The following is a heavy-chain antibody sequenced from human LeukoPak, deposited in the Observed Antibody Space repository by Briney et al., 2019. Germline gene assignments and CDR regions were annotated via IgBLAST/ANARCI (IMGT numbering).Heavy chain of an antibody. D-gene: IGHD2-15*01. V-gene: IGHV4-61*01. Sequence: SETLSLTCTVSGGSVSSGSYYWSWIRQPPGKGLEWIGYIYYSGSTNYNPSLKSRVTISVGTSKNQFSLKLSSVTAADTAVYYCASTVVVAATRSFDPWGQGTLVTVSS. CDR3: ASTVVVAATRSFDP. CDR2: IYYSGST. CDR1: GGSVSSGSYY. J-gene: IGHJ5*02.